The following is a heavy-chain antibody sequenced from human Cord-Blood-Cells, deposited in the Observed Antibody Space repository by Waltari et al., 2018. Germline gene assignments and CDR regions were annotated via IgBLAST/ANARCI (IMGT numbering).Heavy chain of an antibody. D-gene: IGHD3-10*01. CDR3: ARTYYYGSGSYYNWFDP. CDR2: INPSGGST. J-gene: IGHJ5*02. Sequence: QVQLVQSGAEVKKPGASVKVSCKESGYTFTSYYMHWVRQAPGQGLEWMGIINPSGGSTSYAQKFQVRVTMTRDTSTSTVYMELSSLRSEDTAVYYCARTYYYGSGSYYNWFDPWGQGTLVTVSS. CDR1: GYTFTSYY. V-gene: IGHV1-46*01.